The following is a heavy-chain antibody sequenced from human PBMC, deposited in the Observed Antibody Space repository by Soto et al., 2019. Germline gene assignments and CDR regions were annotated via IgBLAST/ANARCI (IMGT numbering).Heavy chain of an antibody. CDR2: IYYSGST. Sequence: SETLSLTCTVSGGSISSYYWSWIRQPPGKGLEWIGYIYYSGSTNYNPSLKSRVTISVDTSKNQFSLKLSSVTAADTAVYYCARVNTIFGVVNHRGWFDPWGQGTLVTVSS. V-gene: IGHV4-59*01. CDR1: GGSISSYY. CDR3: ARVNTIFGVVNHRGWFDP. D-gene: IGHD3-3*01. J-gene: IGHJ5*02.